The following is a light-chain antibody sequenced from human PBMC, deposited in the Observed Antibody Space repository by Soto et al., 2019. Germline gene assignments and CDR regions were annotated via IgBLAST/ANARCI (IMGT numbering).Light chain of an antibody. CDR3: QQSYRTPLT. Sequence: DIQMTQSPSSLSASVGDRVTITCRASQSISSYLNWYQQKPGKAPKLLIYAASSLQSGVPSRFSGSGSGTDFTLNISSLQPEDFATYYCQQSYRTPLTFGPGTKVEIK. CDR1: QSISSY. CDR2: AAS. V-gene: IGKV1-39*01. J-gene: IGKJ1*01.